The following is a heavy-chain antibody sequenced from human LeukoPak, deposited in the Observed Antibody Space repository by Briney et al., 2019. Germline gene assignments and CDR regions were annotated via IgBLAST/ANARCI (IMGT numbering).Heavy chain of an antibody. D-gene: IGHD3-3*01. CDR3: ARSGVAGVVINEHWHFDL. CDR2: IYYSGST. Sequence: PSETLSLTCTVSGGSISSYHWSWIREPPGKGVEWIGNIYYSGSTNYNPSLKSRVTISVDTSKNQFSLKLSSVTAADTAVYYCARSGVAGVVINEHWHFDLWGRGTLVTVSS. CDR1: GGSISSYH. V-gene: IGHV4-59*08. J-gene: IGHJ2*01.